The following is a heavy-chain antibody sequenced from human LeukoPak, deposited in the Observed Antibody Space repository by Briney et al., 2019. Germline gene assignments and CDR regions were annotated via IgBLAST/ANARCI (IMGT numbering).Heavy chain of an antibody. CDR3: ARGAGDSYYYGMDV. V-gene: IGHV4-30-2*01. D-gene: IGHD2-21*01. CDR2: TYHSGST. J-gene: IGHJ6*02. CDR1: GVSISSGGYS. Sequence: SETLSLTCAVSGVSISSGGYSWSWIRQPPGKGLEWIGYTYHSGSTYYNPSLKSRVTISVDRSKNQFSLKLSSVTAADTAVYYCARGAGDSYYYGMDVWGQGTTVTVSS.